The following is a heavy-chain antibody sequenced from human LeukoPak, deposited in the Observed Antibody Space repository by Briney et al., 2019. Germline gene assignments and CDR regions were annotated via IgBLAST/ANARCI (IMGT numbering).Heavy chain of an antibody. J-gene: IGHJ3*02. CDR2: ISAYNGNT. CDR3: AGSLRDYVWGSYRLDAFDI. Sequence: ASVKVSCKASGYTFTSYGISWVRQAPGQGLEWMGWISAYNGNTNYAQKLQGRVTMTTDTSTSTAYMELRSLRSDDTAVYYCAGSLRDYVWGSYRLDAFDIWGQGTMVTVSS. D-gene: IGHD3-16*02. V-gene: IGHV1-18*01. CDR1: GYTFTSYG.